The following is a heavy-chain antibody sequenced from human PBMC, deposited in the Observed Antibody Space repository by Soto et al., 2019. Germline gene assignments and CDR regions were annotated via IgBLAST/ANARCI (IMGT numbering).Heavy chain of an antibody. J-gene: IGHJ3*02. CDR3: ARGLATLPVFAFDI. Sequence: ESGPTLVKPTQTLTLTCSFSGFSLSTSGVGVGWIRQSPGKAPEWLALIYWSGDEHYRPSLKSRLSIFKDTSKNHVVLIMTDMDPVDTATYYCARGLATLPVFAFDIWGQGTMVTVSS. CDR1: GFSLSTSGVG. CDR2: IYWSGDE. V-gene: IGHV2-5*01. D-gene: IGHD6-6*01.